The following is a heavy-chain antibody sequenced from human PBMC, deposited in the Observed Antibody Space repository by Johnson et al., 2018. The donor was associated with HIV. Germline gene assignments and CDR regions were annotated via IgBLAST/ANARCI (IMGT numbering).Heavy chain of an antibody. J-gene: IGHJ3*01. Sequence: VQLVESGGGLVQPGGSLRLSCEASGFIFRNYWMHWVRQAPGKGLVWVARIYSDGSDTAYADSVKGRCTISRDNAKKTLYLQMNSLRAEDTAVYYCARKQWLEIPSDGLDVWGQGTMVTVAS. CDR1: GFIFRNYW. V-gene: IGHV3-74*03. CDR3: ARKQWLEIPSDGLDV. CDR2: IYSDGSDT. D-gene: IGHD6-19*01.